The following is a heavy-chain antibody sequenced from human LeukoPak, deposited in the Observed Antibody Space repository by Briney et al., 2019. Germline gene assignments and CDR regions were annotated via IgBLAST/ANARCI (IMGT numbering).Heavy chain of an antibody. J-gene: IGHJ4*02. Sequence: SETLSLTCAVYGDSFSGYYWSWTRQPSGKGLEWIAEINHRGTTHYNPSLKSRVNISADTSKNQFSLHLDSVTAADTAVYYCARSWAGMYYPFYYFDYWGQGTLVSVSS. V-gene: IGHV4-34*01. CDR1: GDSFSGYY. CDR3: ARSWAGMYYPFYYFDY. D-gene: IGHD1-26*01. CDR2: INHRGTT.